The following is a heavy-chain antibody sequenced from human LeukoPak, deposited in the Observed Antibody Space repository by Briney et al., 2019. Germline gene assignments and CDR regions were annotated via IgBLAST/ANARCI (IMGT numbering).Heavy chain of an antibody. CDR1: GYSISSGYY. CDR2: IYHSGSP. V-gene: IGHV4-38-2*02. CDR3: ARDRYYDSSGCFDY. D-gene: IGHD3-22*01. Sequence: SETLSLTCTVSGYSISSGYYWGWIRQPPGKGLEWIGRIYHSGSPYYNPALKSRVTIPVDTSKNQFSLKLGSVTAADTAVYYCARDRYYDSSGCFDYWGQGTLVTVSS. J-gene: IGHJ4*02.